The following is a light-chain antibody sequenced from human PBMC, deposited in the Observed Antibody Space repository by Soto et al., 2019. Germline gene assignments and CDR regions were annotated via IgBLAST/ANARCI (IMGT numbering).Light chain of an antibody. J-gene: IGLJ2*01. CDR1: RSNIGAGYY. Sequence: QSVLTQPPSVSGAPGQRVTISCTGTRSNIGAGYYVHWYQQFPGTAPKLLIYLNNNRPSGVPDRFSGSKSGTSASLAITGLQAEDEADYYCQSYDSSPVFGGWTKLTAL. CDR2: LNN. CDR3: QSYDSSPV. V-gene: IGLV1-40*01.